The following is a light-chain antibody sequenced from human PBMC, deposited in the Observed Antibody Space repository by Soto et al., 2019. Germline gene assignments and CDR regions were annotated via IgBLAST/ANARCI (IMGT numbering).Light chain of an antibody. CDR2: DVI. CDR3: GSYRTNSPYV. Sequence: QSVLTQPASVSGSPGQSITISCTGTNSDVGGYNYVSWYQQYPGEAPKLMIYDVINRPSGVSNRFSGSKSGNTASLTISGLQAEDEADYYCGSYRTNSPYVFGTGTKLTV. J-gene: IGLJ1*01. CDR1: NSDVGGYNY. V-gene: IGLV2-14*01.